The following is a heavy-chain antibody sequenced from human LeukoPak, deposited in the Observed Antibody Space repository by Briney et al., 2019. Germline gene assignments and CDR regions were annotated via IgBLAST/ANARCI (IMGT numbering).Heavy chain of an antibody. CDR2: IPYDGSNK. CDR1: GFTFSSYA. J-gene: IGHJ4*02. D-gene: IGHD6-13*01. CDR3: ARDIGWYSSSWHAADY. V-gene: IGHV3-30*04. Sequence: PGGSLRLSCAASGFTFSSYAMHWVRQAPGKGLEWVAVIPYDGSNKYYADSVKGRFTISRDNSKNTLYLQMNSLRAEDTAVYYCARDIGWYSSSWHAADYWGQGTLVTVSS.